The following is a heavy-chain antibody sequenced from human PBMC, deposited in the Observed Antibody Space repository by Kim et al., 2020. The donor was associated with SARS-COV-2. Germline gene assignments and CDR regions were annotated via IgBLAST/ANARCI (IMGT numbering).Heavy chain of an antibody. CDR1: GGSFSGYY. J-gene: IGHJ4*02. CDR3: ARMVTLPYYYDSSGGYFDY. V-gene: IGHV4-34*01. Sequence: SETLSLTCAVYGGSFSGYYWSWIRQPPGKGLEWIGEINHSGSTNYNPSLKSRVTISVDTSKNQFSLKLSSVTAADTAVYYCARMVTLPYYYDSSGGYFDYWGQGTLVTVSS. D-gene: IGHD3-22*01. CDR2: INHSGST.